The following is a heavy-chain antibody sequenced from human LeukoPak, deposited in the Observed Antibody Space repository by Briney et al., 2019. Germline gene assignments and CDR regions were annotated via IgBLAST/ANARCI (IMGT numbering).Heavy chain of an antibody. CDR1: GFTFRGFA. Sequence: PGGSLRLSCSASGFTFRGFAMHWVRQAPGKGLEFVSAITSDGSSTYYTDSLKGRFTISRDNPNNTLYLQMTSLRPEDTAVYFCVKSRPSAWSQYDYWGQGTLVTVSS. V-gene: IGHV3-64D*09. J-gene: IGHJ4*02. D-gene: IGHD6-19*01. CDR2: ITSDGSST. CDR3: VKSRPSAWSQYDY.